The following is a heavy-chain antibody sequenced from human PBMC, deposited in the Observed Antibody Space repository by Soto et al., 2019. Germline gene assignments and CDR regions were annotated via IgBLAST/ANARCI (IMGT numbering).Heavy chain of an antibody. CDR1: GFTFSSYA. J-gene: IGHJ6*03. CDR2: ISGSGGST. D-gene: IGHD2-2*01. Sequence: GGSLRLSCAASGFTFSSYAMSWVRQAPGKGLEWVSAISGSGGSTYYADSVKGRFTIPRDNSKNTLYLQMNSLRAEDTAVYYCAKSLYCSSTSCYAYYYYYYMDVWGKGTTVTVSS. V-gene: IGHV3-23*01. CDR3: AKSLYCSSTSCYAYYYYYYMDV.